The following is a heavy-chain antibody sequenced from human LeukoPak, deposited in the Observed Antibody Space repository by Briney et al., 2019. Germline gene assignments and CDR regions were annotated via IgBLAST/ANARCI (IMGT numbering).Heavy chain of an antibody. J-gene: IGHJ4*02. CDR2: MNGDGSSI. Sequence: GGSLRLSCAASGFTFSSYWMHWVRQAPGKGLVWVSRMNGDGSSISYADSVKGRFTISRDNSKNTLYLQMNSLRAEDTAVYYCARDPAVAGTVEYYFDYWGQGTLVTVSS. CDR3: ARDPAVAGTVEYYFDY. V-gene: IGHV3-74*01. D-gene: IGHD6-19*01. CDR1: GFTFSSYW.